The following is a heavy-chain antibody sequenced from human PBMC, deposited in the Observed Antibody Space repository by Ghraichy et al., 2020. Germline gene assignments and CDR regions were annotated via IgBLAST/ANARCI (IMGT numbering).Heavy chain of an antibody. J-gene: IGHJ6*02. CDR2: MNPNSGNT. Sequence: ASVKVSCKASGYTFTSYDINWVRQATGQGLEWMGWMNPNSGNTGYAQKFQGRVTITRNTSISTAYMELSSLRSEDTAVYYCARGLVGSSGFYYYYGMDVWGQGTTVTVSS. CDR3: ARGLVGSSGFYYYYGMDV. D-gene: IGHD6-6*01. CDR1: GYTFTSYD. V-gene: IGHV1-8*03.